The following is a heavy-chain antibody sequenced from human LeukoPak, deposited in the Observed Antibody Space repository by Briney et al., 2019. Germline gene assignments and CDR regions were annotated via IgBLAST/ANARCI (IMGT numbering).Heavy chain of an antibody. D-gene: IGHD6-6*01. CDR1: GFTFSSYS. Sequence: GGSLRLSCAASGFTFSSYSMNWVRQAPGKGLEWVSSISGSSSYIYYADSVKGRFTISRDNAKNSLYLQMNSLRAEDTAVYYCATPGVAARDYWGQGTLVTVSS. V-gene: IGHV3-21*01. J-gene: IGHJ4*02. CDR2: ISGSSSYI. CDR3: ATPGVAARDY.